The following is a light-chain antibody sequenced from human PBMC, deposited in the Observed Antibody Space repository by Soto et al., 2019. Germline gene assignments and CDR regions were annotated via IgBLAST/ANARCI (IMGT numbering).Light chain of an antibody. Sequence: QSALTQPPSSSGSPGQSVTISCTGTSSDVGAYNYVSWYQQHPGKAPKLMIYEVSKRPSGVPDRFSASKSGNTASLTVSGLQAEDEADYYCSSSAGSNNCDVVFGGGTQLTVL. CDR2: EVS. J-gene: IGLJ2*01. CDR3: SSSAGSNNCDVV. CDR1: SSDVGAYNY. V-gene: IGLV2-8*01.